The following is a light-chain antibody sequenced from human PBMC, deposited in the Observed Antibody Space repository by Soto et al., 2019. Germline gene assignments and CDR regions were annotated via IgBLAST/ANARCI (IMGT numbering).Light chain of an antibody. V-gene: IGKV1-8*01. CDR2: SAS. CDR3: QQYYSYPLT. CDR1: QSITSH. J-gene: IGKJ4*01. Sequence: AIRMTQSPSSVSASTGDRVTITCRASQSITSHLAWYQQKPGKAPNLLIYSASSLESGVPSRFSGSGSGTDFPLTISRLQSEDFANYYCQQYYSYPLTFGGGTKVEIK.